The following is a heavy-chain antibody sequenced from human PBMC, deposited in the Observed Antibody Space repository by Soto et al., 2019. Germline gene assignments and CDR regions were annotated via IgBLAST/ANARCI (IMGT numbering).Heavy chain of an antibody. V-gene: IGHV4-59*01. J-gene: IGHJ5*02. CDR2: IYYSGST. Sequence: SETLSLTCTVSGGSISSYYWSWIRQPPGKGLEWIGYIYYSGSTNYNPSLKSRVTISVDTSKNQVSLKLSSVTAADTAVYYCASLQYYYDSSGYSTGNWFDPWGQGTLVTVSS. D-gene: IGHD3-22*01. CDR1: GGSISSYY. CDR3: ASLQYYYDSSGYSTGNWFDP.